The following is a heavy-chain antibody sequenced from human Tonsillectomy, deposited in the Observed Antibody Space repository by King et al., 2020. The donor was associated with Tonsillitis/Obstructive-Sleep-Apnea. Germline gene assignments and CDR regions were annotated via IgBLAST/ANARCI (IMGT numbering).Heavy chain of an antibody. D-gene: IGHD2-2*01. V-gene: IGHV1-46*01. CDR1: GYTFTSYY. CDR2: INPSGGST. CDR3: AGGAEVDIVVVPAAIAPVFY. Sequence: VQLVESGAEVKKPGASVKVSCKASGYTFTSYYMHWVRQAPGQGLEWMGIINPSGGSTSYAQKFQGRVTMTRDTSTSTVYMELSSLRSEDTAVYYCAGGAEVDIVVVPAAIAPVFYWGQGTLVTVSS. J-gene: IGHJ4*02.